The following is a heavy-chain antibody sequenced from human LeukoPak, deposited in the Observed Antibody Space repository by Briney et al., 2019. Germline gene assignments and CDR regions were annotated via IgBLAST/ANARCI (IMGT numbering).Heavy chain of an antibody. CDR2: IYPVDSDT. V-gene: IGHV5-51*01. J-gene: IGHJ4*02. Sequence: HGESLKISCKGSGYIFTSYCICWVRQMPGKGLEWMGNIYPVDSDTRYSPSFQGQVTISADKSISTAYLQWSSLKASDTAMYYCARGGNPGFDYWGQGTLVTVSS. CDR3: ARGGNPGFDY. D-gene: IGHD4-23*01. CDR1: GYIFTSYC.